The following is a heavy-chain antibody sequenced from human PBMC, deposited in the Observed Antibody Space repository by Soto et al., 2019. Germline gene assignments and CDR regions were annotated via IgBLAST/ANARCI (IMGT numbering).Heavy chain of an antibody. D-gene: IGHD3-3*01. CDR3: ASTIFYYGMDV. Sequence: GESLKISCKGSGYSFAGYWITWVRQKPGKGLEWMGRIDPSDSYTNYSPSFQGHVTISADKSISTAYLQWSSLKASDTAMYYCASTIFYYGMDVWGQGTTVTVSS. CDR2: IDPSDSYT. CDR1: GYSFAGYW. V-gene: IGHV5-10-1*01. J-gene: IGHJ6*02.